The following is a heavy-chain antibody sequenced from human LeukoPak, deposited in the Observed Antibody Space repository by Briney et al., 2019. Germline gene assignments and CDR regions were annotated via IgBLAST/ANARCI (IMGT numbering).Heavy chain of an antibody. CDR3: AKPVAAPHFDY. D-gene: IGHD6-6*01. CDR2: ISYDGSNK. J-gene: IGHJ4*02. V-gene: IGHV3-30-3*02. Sequence: GGSLRLSCAASGFTFSTYAIHWVRQAPGKGLECVALISYDGSNKYYADSVKGRFTISRDNSKNTLYLQMNSLRAEDTAVYYCAKPVAAPHFDYWGQGTLVTVSS. CDR1: GFTFSTYA.